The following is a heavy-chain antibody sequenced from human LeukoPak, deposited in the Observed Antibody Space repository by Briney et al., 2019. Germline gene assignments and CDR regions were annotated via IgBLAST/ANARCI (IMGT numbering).Heavy chain of an antibody. Sequence: GGSLRLSCAASGFTFSSYAMSWVRQAPGKGLERVSAISGSGGSTYYADSVKGRFTISRDNSKNTLYLQMNSLRAEDTAVYYCARGGYDFWSGYKPSPFDYWGQGTLVTVSS. D-gene: IGHD3-3*01. J-gene: IGHJ4*02. CDR2: ISGSGGST. V-gene: IGHV3-23*01. CDR3: ARGGYDFWSGYKPSPFDY. CDR1: GFTFSSYA.